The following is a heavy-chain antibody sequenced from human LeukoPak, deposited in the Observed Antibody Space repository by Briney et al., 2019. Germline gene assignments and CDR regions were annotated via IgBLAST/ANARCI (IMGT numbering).Heavy chain of an antibody. Sequence: GGSLRLSCAASGFTFSNYGMNWVRQAPGKRLEWVSYISSSSDSIYYADFVKGRFTISRDNAENSLYLQMNSLRDEDTAVYYCARGDYGDYGSSFDCWGQGTLVTVSS. J-gene: IGHJ4*02. D-gene: IGHD4-17*01. CDR1: GFTFSNYG. CDR3: ARGDYGDYGSSFDC. CDR2: ISSSSDSI. V-gene: IGHV3-48*02.